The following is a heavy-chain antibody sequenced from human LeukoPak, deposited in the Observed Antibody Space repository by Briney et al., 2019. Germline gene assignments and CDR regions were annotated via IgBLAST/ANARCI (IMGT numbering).Heavy chain of an antibody. V-gene: IGHV1-18*01. CDR1: GYTFTTYG. CDR3: ARDRAVVVAATDY. D-gene: IGHD2-15*01. J-gene: IGHJ4*02. CDR2: ISPYNGNT. Sequence: ASVKVSCKASGYTFTTYGISWVRQAPGQGLEWMGWISPYNGNTNYAQKLQGRVTMTTDTSTSTAYMELRSLRSDVTAVYYCARDRAVVVAATDYWGQGTLVTVSS.